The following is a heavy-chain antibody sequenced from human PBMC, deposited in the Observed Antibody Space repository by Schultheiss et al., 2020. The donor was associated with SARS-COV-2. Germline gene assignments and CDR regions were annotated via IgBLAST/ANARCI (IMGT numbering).Heavy chain of an antibody. J-gene: IGHJ5*02. CDR3: AKLGFGGWFDP. CDR2: IYYSGST. V-gene: IGHV4-31*03. CDR1: GGSISSGGYY. D-gene: IGHD3-10*01. Sequence: SETLSLTCTVSGGSISSGGYYWSWIRQHPGKGLEWIGYIYYSGSTYYNPSLKSRVTISVDTSKNQFSLKLSSVTAADTAVYYCAKLGFGGWFDPWGQGTLVTVSS.